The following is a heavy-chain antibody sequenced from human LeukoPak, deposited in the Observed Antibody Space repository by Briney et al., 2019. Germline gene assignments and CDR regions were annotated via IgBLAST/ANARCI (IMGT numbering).Heavy chain of an antibody. J-gene: IGHJ4*02. CDR1: GGSISNYY. V-gene: IGHV4-59*12. CDR3: AREIVGGFNPGAY. D-gene: IGHD1-14*01. Sequence: PSETLSLTCTVSGGSISNYYWSWIRQPPGKGLEWIGEIHRSGSTNYNPSLQSRVTISIDRSKNQIALELSSVTAADTAVYYCAREIVGGFNPGAYWGQGTLVTVSS. CDR2: IHRSGST.